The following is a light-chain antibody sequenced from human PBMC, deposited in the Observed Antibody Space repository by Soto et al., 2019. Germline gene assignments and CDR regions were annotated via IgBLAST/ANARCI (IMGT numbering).Light chain of an antibody. J-gene: IGLJ1*01. CDR1: SIDVGGYNS. Sequence: QSALTQPASLSGSPGQSITISCTGTSIDVGGYNSVSWYQQHPGKAPKVMIYDVTNRPSGVSNRFSGSKSGNTASLTISELQAEDDADYYCSSYTSSTTRVFGTGTKLTVL. CDR2: DVT. V-gene: IGLV2-14*01. CDR3: SSYTSSTTRV.